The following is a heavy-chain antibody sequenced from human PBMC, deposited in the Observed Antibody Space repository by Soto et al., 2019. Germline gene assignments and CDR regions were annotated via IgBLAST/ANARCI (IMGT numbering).Heavy chain of an antibody. V-gene: IGHV3-21*01. CDR3: ARDLPRIAIFGVFTTYFDS. CDR1: GFTFNTYS. Sequence: GESLKISCAASGFTFNTYSMNWVRQAPGKGLEWVSSISSSSSYIYYADSVKGRSTISRDNAKNSLYLQMNSLRAEDTAVYYCARDLPRIAIFGVFTTYFDSWGQGTLVTVSS. CDR2: ISSSSSYI. J-gene: IGHJ4*02. D-gene: IGHD3-3*01.